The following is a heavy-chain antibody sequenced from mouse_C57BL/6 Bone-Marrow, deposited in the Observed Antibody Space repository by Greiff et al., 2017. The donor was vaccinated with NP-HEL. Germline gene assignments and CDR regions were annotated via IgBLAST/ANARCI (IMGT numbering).Heavy chain of an antibody. CDR1: GFSLTSYG. J-gene: IGHJ3*01. D-gene: IGHD4-1*02. CDR2: IWSGGST. CDR3: ASTTGTGWFAY. Sequence: QVQLQQSGPGLVQPSQSLSITCTVSGFSLTSYGVHWVRQSPGKGLEWLGVIWSGGSTDYNVAFISRLSISKDNSKSQVFFKMNSLQADDTAIYYCASTTGTGWFAYWGQGTLVTVSA. V-gene: IGHV2-2*01.